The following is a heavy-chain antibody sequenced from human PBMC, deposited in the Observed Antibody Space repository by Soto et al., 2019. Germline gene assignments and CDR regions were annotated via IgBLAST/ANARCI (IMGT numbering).Heavy chain of an antibody. CDR3: ARGFAGPCGWFDP. Sequence: QVQLVQSGAEVKKPGASVKVSCKASGYTFTSYAMPWVRQAPGQRLEWMGWINAGNGNTKYSQKFQGRVTITRDTSASTAYMELSSLRSEDTAVYYCARGFAGPCGWFDPWGQGTLVTVSA. CDR2: INAGNGNT. CDR1: GYTFTSYA. J-gene: IGHJ5*02. V-gene: IGHV1-3*01. D-gene: IGHD2-21*01.